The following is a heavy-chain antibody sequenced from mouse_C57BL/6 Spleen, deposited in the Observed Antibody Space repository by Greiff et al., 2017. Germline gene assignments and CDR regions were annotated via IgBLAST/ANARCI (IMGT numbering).Heavy chain of an antibody. V-gene: IGHV1-22*01. J-gene: IGHJ2*01. CDR3: ARWGFYYYALGY. Sequence: VQLQQSGPELVKPGASVKMSCKASGYTFTDYNMNWVKQSHGKSLEWIGYINPNNGGTSYNQKFKGKATLTVNKSSSTAYMELRSLTSEDSAVYYCARWGFYYYALGYWGQGTTLTVSS. D-gene: IGHD1-1*01. CDR1: GYTFTDYN. CDR2: INPNNGGT.